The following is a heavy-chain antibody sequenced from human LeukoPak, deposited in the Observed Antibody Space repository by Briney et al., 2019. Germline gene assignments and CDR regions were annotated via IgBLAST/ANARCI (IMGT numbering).Heavy chain of an antibody. CDR3: ARATFGGSYYAFDI. D-gene: IGHD1-26*01. CDR1: GGSISSYY. Sequence: SETLSLTCTVSGGSISSYYWSWIRQPPGKGLEWIGYIYYSGSTNYNPSLKSRVTISVDTSKNQFSLKLSSVTAADTAVYYCARATFGGSYYAFDIWGLGTMVTVSS. CDR2: IYYSGST. V-gene: IGHV4-59*01. J-gene: IGHJ3*02.